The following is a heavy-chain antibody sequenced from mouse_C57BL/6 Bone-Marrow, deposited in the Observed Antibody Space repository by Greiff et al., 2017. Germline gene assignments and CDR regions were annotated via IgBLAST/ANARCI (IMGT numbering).Heavy chain of an antibody. Sequence: LVESEAELVKPGASVKISCKASGYAFSSYWMNWVKQRHGQGLEWIGQIYPGDGAPNYNGKFKGKATLTADKSSSTVHLPIVRLTSEDSAVYFCSRDWDYFDYWGQGTTLTGSS. V-gene: IGHV1-80*01. D-gene: IGHD4-1*01. CDR3: SRDWDYFDY. CDR1: GYAFSSYW. CDR2: IYPGDGAP. J-gene: IGHJ2*01.